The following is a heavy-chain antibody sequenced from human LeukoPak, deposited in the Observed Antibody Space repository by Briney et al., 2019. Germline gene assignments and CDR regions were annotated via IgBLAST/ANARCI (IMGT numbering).Heavy chain of an antibody. CDR3: ARGYCSSTSCYFDY. CDR1: GFTFSMYA. J-gene: IGHJ4*02. Sequence: GGSLRLSCSASGFTFSMYAMHWVRQAPGKGLEYVSAISTSGGDTYDADSVRGRLTISRDNSKNTLYLQMNSLRAEDTALYYCARGYCSSTSCYFDYWGQGTLVTVSS. CDR2: ISTSGGDT. V-gene: IGHV3-64D*06. D-gene: IGHD2-2*01.